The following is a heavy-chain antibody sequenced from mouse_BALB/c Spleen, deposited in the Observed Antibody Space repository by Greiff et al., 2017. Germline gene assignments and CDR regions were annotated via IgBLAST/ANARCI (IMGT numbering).Heavy chain of an antibody. CDR2: INPSTGYT. V-gene: IGHV1-7*01. D-gene: IGHD2-4*01. J-gene: IGHJ3*01. CDR3: ERRKQIYDDYDGLAY. Sequence: VQLKESGAELAKPGASVKMSCKASGYTFTSYWMHWVKQRPGQGLEWIGYINPSTGYTEYNQKFKDKATLTADKSSSTAYMQLSSLTSEDSAVYYCERRKQIYDDYDGLAYWGQGTLVTVSA. CDR1: GYTFTSYW.